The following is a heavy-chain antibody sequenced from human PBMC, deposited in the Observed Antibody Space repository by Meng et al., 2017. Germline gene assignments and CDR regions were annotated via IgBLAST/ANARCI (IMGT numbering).Heavy chain of an antibody. Sequence: GGSLRLSCAASGFTVSSNYMSWVRQAPGKGLEWVSSISSSSSYIYYADSVKGRFTISRDNAKNSLYLQMNSLRAEDTAMYYCARDLGSSSSYFDYWGQGTLVTVSS. D-gene: IGHD6-6*01. V-gene: IGHV3-21*01. CDR2: ISSSSSYI. CDR1: GFTVSSNY. J-gene: IGHJ4*02. CDR3: ARDLGSSSSYFDY.